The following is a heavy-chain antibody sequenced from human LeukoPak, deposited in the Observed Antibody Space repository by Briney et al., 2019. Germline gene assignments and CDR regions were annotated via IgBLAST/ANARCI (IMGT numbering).Heavy chain of an antibody. CDR3: ARRSGVAVAGAFYY. Sequence: GWALTLSHAACGCTFRSYCMHWVRPPAAKGLAWVSSISSSSSYIYYAAAVKGRCTIFRNNAQKPLLLQVDRLSGDDTAVYFCARRSGVAVAGAFYYWGQGALVTVSP. D-gene: IGHD6-19*01. CDR2: ISSSSSYI. CDR1: GCTFRSYC. J-gene: IGHJ4*02. V-gene: IGHV3-21*04.